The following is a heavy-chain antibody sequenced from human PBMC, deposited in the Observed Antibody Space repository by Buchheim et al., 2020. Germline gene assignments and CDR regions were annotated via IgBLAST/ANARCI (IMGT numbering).Heavy chain of an antibody. CDR1: GFKFSDYS. CDR2: IDSSSRTI. D-gene: IGHD4-17*01. Sequence: EVQLVESGGDLVQPGGSLRLSCVVSGFKFSDYSMNWVRQAPGKGLEWISYIDSSSRTIYYADSVKGRFTVSRDNAKNSLYLQMNSLTNDDAAVYYCAREVPTVISVYWGQGPL. J-gene: IGHJ4*02. CDR3: AREVPTVISVY. V-gene: IGHV3-48*02.